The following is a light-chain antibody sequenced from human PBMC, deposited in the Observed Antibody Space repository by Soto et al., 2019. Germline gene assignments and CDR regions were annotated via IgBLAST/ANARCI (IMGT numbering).Light chain of an antibody. Sequence: QSALTQPASVSGSPGQSITISCTGTSSDVGAYDYVSWYQQHPGKAPELLIYEVSNRPSGVSIRFYGSKSGNTASLTISGLQPEDEADYYCSSYTTVSTLIFGGGTKVTVL. CDR1: SSDVGAYDY. J-gene: IGLJ2*01. CDR2: EVS. CDR3: SSYTTVSTLI. V-gene: IGLV2-14*01.